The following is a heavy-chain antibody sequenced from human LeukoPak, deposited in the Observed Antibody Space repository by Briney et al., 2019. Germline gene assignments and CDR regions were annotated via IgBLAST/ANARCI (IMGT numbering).Heavy chain of an antibody. CDR3: ARETPTVAGIDY. CDR1: GLTFSNYA. Sequence: GGSLRLSCAASGLTFSNYAMHWDRQAPGKGLEWVAVLAHDGGDRYFADSVKGRFTISRDNSKNTLYLQMSSLRAEDTALYYCARETPTVAGIDYGAQGTLVTVSS. CDR2: LAHDGGDR. V-gene: IGHV3-30*04. J-gene: IGHJ4*02. D-gene: IGHD6-19*01.